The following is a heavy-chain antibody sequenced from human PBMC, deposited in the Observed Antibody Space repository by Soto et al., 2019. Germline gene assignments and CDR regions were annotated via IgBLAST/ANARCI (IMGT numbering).Heavy chain of an antibody. CDR3: ARYNWNSGDYDY. D-gene: IGHD1-20*01. V-gene: IGHV4-39*01. CDR1: GDSIGSGVNY. CDR2: IHYTGTS. J-gene: IGHJ4*02. Sequence: SETLSLTCTVSGDSIGSGVNYWGWIRQPPGMGLEWIGNIHYTGTSYYRERVTMSVDTSKNQFSLRLNSVTAADTAVYYCARYNWNSGDYDYWGQGTLVTVSS.